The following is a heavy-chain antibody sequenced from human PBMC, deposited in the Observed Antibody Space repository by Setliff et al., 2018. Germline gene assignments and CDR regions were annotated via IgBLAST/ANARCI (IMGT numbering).Heavy chain of an antibody. J-gene: IGHJ6*03. Sequence: SPAKTACSASGSTFSNYCISWVQQNPRQGLEWIGGTIPMFGTRNYARKFQGRVTIITDESTSTAYMQLTSLGSEDPAVYYCGSEGVDRRSSTDYRYYRDVWAKGTTVTVSS. CDR1: GSTFSNYC. CDR2: TIPMFGTR. D-gene: IGHD6-6*01. CDR3: GSEGVDRRSSTDYRYYRDV. V-gene: IGHV1-69*05.